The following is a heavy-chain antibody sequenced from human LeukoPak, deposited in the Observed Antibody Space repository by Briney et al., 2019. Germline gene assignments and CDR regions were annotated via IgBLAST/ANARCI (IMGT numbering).Heavy chain of an antibody. V-gene: IGHV4-39*02. D-gene: IGHD5-12*01. Sequence: PSETLSLTCTVSGGSISSSSYYWGWIRQPPGKGLEWIGSIYYSGSTYYNPSLKSRVTISVDTSKNQFSLKLSSVTAADTAVYYCAREGGAGHSGYDYSTPGFDYWGQGTLVTVSS. J-gene: IGHJ4*02. CDR3: AREGGAGHSGYDYSTPGFDY. CDR1: GGSISSSSYY. CDR2: IYYSGST.